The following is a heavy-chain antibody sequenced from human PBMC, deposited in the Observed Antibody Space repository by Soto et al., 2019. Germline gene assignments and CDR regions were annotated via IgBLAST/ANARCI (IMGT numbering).Heavy chain of an antibody. CDR1: GGSISSGGYY. CDR3: AREKWLVSTNYYYGLDV. J-gene: IGHJ6*02. D-gene: IGHD6-19*01. CDR2: IYYSGST. V-gene: IGHV4-31*03. Sequence: PSETLSLTCTVSGGSISSGGYYWSWIRQHPGKGLEWIGYIYYSGSTYYNPSLKSRVTISVDTSKNQFSLKLSSVTAADTAVYSCAREKWLVSTNYYYGLDVWGQGTTVTVSS.